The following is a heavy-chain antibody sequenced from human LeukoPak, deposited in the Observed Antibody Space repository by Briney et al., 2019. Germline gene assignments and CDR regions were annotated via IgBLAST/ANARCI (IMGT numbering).Heavy chain of an antibody. CDR3: ARDYCSGGSCYSYYYYGMDV. Sequence: GESLKISCKGSGYSFTSYWISWVRQMPGKGLEWVGRIDPSDSYTNYSPSFQGHVTISADKSISTAYLQWSSLKASDTAMYYCARDYCSGGSCYSYYYYGMDVWGKGTTVTVSS. CDR1: GYSFTSYW. V-gene: IGHV5-10-1*01. CDR2: IDPSDSYT. J-gene: IGHJ6*04. D-gene: IGHD2-15*01.